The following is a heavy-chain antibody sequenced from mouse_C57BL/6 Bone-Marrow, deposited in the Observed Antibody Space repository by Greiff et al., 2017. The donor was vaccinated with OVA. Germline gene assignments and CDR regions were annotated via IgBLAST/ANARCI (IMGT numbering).Heavy chain of an antibody. CDR1: GFTFSDYG. V-gene: IGHV5-17*01. Sequence: DVKLVESGGGLVKPGGSLKLSCAASGFTFSDYGMHWVRQAPEKGLEWVAYISSGSSTIYYADTVKGRFTISRDNAKNTLFLQMTSLRSEDTAMYYCATYYSNYLDFDYWGQGTTLTVSS. CDR3: ATYYSNYLDFDY. D-gene: IGHD2-5*01. J-gene: IGHJ2*01. CDR2: ISSGSSTI.